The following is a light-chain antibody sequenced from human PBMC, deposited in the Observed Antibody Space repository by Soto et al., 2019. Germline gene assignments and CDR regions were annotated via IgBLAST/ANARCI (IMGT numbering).Light chain of an antibody. CDR3: LLSYNGHYV. CDR2: DTT. V-gene: IGLV7-46*01. CDR1: TGAVTNGHY. J-gene: IGLJ1*01. Sequence: AVESDEPSLTLSPGVTVALTCDSSTGAVTNGHYPYWFQQKPGQAPRTLIYDTTNRHSWTPARFSGSLLGGKAALTLSGAQPEDEAQYYCLLSYNGHYVFGTGTKVTVL.